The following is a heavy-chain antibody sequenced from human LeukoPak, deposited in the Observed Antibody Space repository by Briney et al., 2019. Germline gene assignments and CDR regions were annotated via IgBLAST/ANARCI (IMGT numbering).Heavy chain of an antibody. J-gene: IGHJ6*02. V-gene: IGHV3-30*18. CDR2: ISYDGSNK. Sequence: PGRSLRLSCAASGFTFSSYGVHWVRQAPGKGLEWVAVISYDGSNKYYADSVKGRFTISRDNSKNTLYLQMNSLRAEDTAVYYCAKESRDGYNYGYYYGMDVWGQGTTVTVSS. CDR3: AKESRDGYNYGYYYGMDV. CDR1: GFTFSSYG. D-gene: IGHD5-24*01.